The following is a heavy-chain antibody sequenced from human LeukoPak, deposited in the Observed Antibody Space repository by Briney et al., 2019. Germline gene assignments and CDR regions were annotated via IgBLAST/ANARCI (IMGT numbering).Heavy chain of an antibody. Sequence: SETLSLTCTVSGGSITSKNYYWGWIRQSPGKGLEWIGSIHYSGSSYYNPSLKSRVFISVDTSKSQFFLRVSSVTVADTAIYYCARQQGYYDFGTATAFPPYYFDSWGQGTLVTSSS. CDR3: ARQQGYYDFGTATAFPPYYFDS. V-gene: IGHV4-39*01. CDR1: GGSITSKNYY. J-gene: IGHJ4*02. CDR2: IHYSGSS. D-gene: IGHD3/OR15-3a*01.